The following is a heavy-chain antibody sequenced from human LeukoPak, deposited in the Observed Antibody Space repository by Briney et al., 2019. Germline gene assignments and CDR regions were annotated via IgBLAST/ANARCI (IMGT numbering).Heavy chain of an antibody. CDR2: INHSGST. CDR1: GGSFSGYY. D-gene: IGHD2-15*01. J-gene: IGHJ5*02. V-gene: IGHV4-34*01. Sequence: SETLSLTCAVYGGSFSGYYWSWIRQPPGKGLEWIGEINHSGSTNYNPSLKSRVTISVDTSKNQFSLKLSSVTAADTAVYYCARGFSSSTRRFYCSGGSCYDWFDPWGQGTLVTVSS. CDR3: ARGFSSSTRRFYCSGGSCYDWFDP.